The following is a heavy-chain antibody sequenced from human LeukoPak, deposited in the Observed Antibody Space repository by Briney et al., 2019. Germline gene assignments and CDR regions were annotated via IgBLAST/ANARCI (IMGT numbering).Heavy chain of an antibody. D-gene: IGHD2-2*01. V-gene: IGHV1-2*02. J-gene: IGHJ4*02. Sequence: ASVKVSCKAFGYTFTDYYLHWVRQAPGQGFEWMGWINPVSGGTNYVQKFQGRVTMTRDTSISTAYMELSRLRSDDTAVYYCARANFLSCSSTSCLFDYWGQGTLVTVSS. CDR3: ARANFLSCSSTSCLFDY. CDR1: GYTFTDYY. CDR2: INPVSGGT.